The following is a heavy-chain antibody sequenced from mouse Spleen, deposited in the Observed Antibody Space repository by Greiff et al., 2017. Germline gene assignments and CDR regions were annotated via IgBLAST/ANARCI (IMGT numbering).Heavy chain of an antibody. Sequence: VQLQQSGPELVKPGASVKMSCKASGYTFTDYNMHWVKQSHGKSLEWIGYINPNNGGTSYNQKFKGKATLTVNKSSSTAYMELRSLTSEDSAVYYCARGYYGSSSDWYFDVWGAGTTVTVSS. CDR2: INPNNGGT. CDR1: GYTFTDYN. CDR3: ARGYYGSSSDWYFDV. V-gene: IGHV1-22*01. D-gene: IGHD1-1*01. J-gene: IGHJ1*01.